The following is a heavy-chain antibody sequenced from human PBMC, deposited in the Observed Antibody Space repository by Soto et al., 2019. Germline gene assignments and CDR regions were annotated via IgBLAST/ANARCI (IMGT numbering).Heavy chain of an antibody. V-gene: IGHV3-23*01. D-gene: IGHD3-22*01. CDR3: AKVEGLISMSIFDI. Sequence: EVQLLESGGGLVQPGGSLRLSCAASGFTFSSYAMNWVRQAPGKGLEWVSSISGSGGSTFYADSVKGRFTISRDNAKNTLYLQMNSLRVEDTAVYYCAKVEGLISMSIFDIWGQGTMVTVSS. CDR1: GFTFSSYA. J-gene: IGHJ3*02. CDR2: ISGSGGST.